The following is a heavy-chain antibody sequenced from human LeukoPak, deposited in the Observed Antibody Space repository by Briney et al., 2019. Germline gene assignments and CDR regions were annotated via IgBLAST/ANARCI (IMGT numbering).Heavy chain of an antibody. CDR1: GFTFSSYS. CDR2: ISSSSSYI. D-gene: IGHD2-2*01. V-gene: IGHV3-21*01. Sequence: PGGSLRLSCAASGFTFSSYSMNWVRQAPGKGLEWVSSISSSSSYIYYADSVKGRFTISRDNAKNSLYLHMNSLRAEDTAVYYCAREDGGSSTSFDYWGQGTLVTVSS. CDR3: AREDGGSSTSFDY. J-gene: IGHJ4*02.